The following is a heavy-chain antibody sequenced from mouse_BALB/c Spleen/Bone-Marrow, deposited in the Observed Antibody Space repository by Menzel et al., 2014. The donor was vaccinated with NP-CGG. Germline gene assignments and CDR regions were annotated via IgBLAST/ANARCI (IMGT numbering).Heavy chain of an antibody. J-gene: IGHJ3*01. Sequence: DVMLVESGGGLVQPGGSLKLSCAASGFTFSNYGMSWVRQTPDKRLDLVATINSNGGTTYYPDSVKGRFTISRDNAKNTLYLQMSSLKSEDTAMYFCARGLYYVAYGPGFAYWGQGTLVTVSA. CDR1: GFTFSNYG. CDR2: INSNGGTT. D-gene: IGHD2-13*01. V-gene: IGHV5-6-3*01. CDR3: ARGLYYVAYGPGFAY.